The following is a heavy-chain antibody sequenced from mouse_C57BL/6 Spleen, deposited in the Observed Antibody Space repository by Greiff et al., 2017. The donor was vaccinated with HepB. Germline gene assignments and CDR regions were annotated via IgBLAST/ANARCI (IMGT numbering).Heavy chain of an antibody. CDR3: ARGTAQATWFAY. Sequence: VQLQQSGAELARPGASVKMSCKASGYTFTSYTMHWVKQRPGPGLEWIGYINPSSGYTKYNQKFKDKATLTADKSSSTAYMQLSSLTSEDSAVYYCARGTAQATWFAYWGQGTLVTVSA. V-gene: IGHV1-4*01. CDR1: GYTFTSYT. J-gene: IGHJ3*01. D-gene: IGHD3-2*02. CDR2: INPSSGYT.